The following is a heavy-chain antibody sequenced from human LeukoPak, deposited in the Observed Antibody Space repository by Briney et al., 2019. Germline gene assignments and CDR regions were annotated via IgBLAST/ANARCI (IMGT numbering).Heavy chain of an antibody. J-gene: IGHJ4*02. Sequence: PGGSLKLSXAASGFTFSSYSMNWVGQAPGKGLEWVSSISSSSSYIYYADSVKGRFTISRDNAKNSLYLQMNSLRAEDTAVYYCARIRDYYDSSGIEDYWGQGTLVTVSS. CDR1: GFTFSSYS. CDR3: ARIRDYYDSSGIEDY. D-gene: IGHD3-22*01. CDR2: ISSSSSYI. V-gene: IGHV3-21*01.